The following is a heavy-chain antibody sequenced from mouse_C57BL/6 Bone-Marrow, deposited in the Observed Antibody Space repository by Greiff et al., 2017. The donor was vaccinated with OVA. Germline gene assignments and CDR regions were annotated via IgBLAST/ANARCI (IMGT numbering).Heavy chain of an antibody. CDR2: ISSGGSYA. J-gene: IGHJ2*01. Sequence: EVMLVESGGDLVKPGGSLKLSCAASGFTFSSYGMSWVRQTPDKRLEWVATISSGGSYAYYPDSVKGRFTNSRDNAKNTLYLQMSSLKSEDTAMYYCARHGYHYFDYWGQGTTLTVSS. V-gene: IGHV5-6*02. D-gene: IGHD2-2*01. CDR1: GFTFSSYG. CDR3: ARHGYHYFDY.